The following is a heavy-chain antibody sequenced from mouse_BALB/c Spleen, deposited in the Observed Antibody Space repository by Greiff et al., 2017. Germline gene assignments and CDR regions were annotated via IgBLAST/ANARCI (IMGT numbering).Heavy chain of an antibody. D-gene: IGHD1-1*02. CDR3: ARDGGYYPYYFDY. Sequence: DVQLQESGGGLVQPGGSLKLSCAASGFTFSSYGMSWVRQTPDKRLELVATINSNGGSTYYPDSVKGRFTISRDNAKNTLYLQMSSLKSEDTAMYYCARDGGYYPYYFDYWGQGTTLTVSS. CDR1: GFTFSSYG. J-gene: IGHJ2*01. CDR2: INSNGGST. V-gene: IGHV5-6-3*01.